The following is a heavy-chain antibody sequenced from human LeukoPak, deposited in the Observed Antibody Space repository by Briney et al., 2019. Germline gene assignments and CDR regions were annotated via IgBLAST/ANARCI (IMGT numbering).Heavy chain of an antibody. D-gene: IGHD3-3*01. V-gene: IGHV1-46*01. J-gene: IGHJ4*02. CDR3: ARDPRSPFQYYDFWSGYSGMYYFDY. Sequence: ASVKVSCKASGYTFTSYYMHWVRQAPGQGLEWMGIINPSGGSTSYAQKFQGRVTMTRDTSTSTVYMEQSSLRSEDTAVYYCARDPRSPFQYYDFWSGYSGMYYFDYWGQGTLVTVSS. CDR2: INPSGGST. CDR1: GYTFTSYY.